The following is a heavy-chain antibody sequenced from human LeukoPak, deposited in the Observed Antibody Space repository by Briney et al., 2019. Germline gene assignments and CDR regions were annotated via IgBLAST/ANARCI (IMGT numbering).Heavy chain of an antibody. V-gene: IGHV1-18*01. J-gene: IGHJ6*02. D-gene: IGHD6-13*01. CDR1: GYTFTNYG. Sequence: ASVTVSCKASGYTFTNYGITWVRQAPGQGLEWMGWISAYNGNTYYAQRLQGRVTMTTDTSTSTGYMEVRSLRSDDTAVYYCARAGKYTSSWMVLWGQGTTVTVPS. CDR2: ISAYNGNT. CDR3: ARAGKYTSSWMVL.